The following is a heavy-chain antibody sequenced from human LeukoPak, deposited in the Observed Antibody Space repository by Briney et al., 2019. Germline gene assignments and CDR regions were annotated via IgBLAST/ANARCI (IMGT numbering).Heavy chain of an antibody. CDR1: GGSISSGDYY. CDR2: IYYSGST. D-gene: IGHD4-17*01. CDR3: ARAWTTVTTVDY. J-gene: IGHJ4*02. Sequence: SETLSLTCTVSGGSISSGDYYWSWIRQPPGKGLEWIGYIYYSGSTYYNPSLKSRVTISVDTSKNQFSLKLSSVTAADTAVYYCARAWTTVTTVDYWGRGTLVTVSS. V-gene: IGHV4-30-4*08.